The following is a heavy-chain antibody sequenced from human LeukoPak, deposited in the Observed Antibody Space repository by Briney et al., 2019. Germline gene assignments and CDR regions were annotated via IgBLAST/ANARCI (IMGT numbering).Heavy chain of an antibody. CDR2: ISSSSSYI. V-gene: IGHV3-21*01. CDR1: GFTFSSYS. CDR3: ARAALEWLSLDY. Sequence: GGSLRLSCAASGFTFSSYSMNWVRQAPGKGLEWVSSISSSSSYIYYADSVKGRFTISRDNAKNSLYLQMNSLRAEDTAVYYCARAALEWLSLDYWGQRTLVTVSS. D-gene: IGHD3-3*01. J-gene: IGHJ4*02.